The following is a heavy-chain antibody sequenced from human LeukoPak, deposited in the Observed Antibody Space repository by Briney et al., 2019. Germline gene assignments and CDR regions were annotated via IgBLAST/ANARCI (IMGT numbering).Heavy chain of an antibody. CDR1: GYTFTSYD. V-gene: IGHV1-18*01. Sequence: GASVKVSCKASGYTFTSYDINWVRQATGQGLEWMGWISTYNGNTNYAQKLQGRVTMTTDTSTSTAYMELRSLRSDDTAIYYCARRYFDGSGYYRDDYWGQGTLVTVSS. J-gene: IGHJ4*02. D-gene: IGHD3-22*01. CDR2: ISTYNGNT. CDR3: ARRYFDGSGYYRDDY.